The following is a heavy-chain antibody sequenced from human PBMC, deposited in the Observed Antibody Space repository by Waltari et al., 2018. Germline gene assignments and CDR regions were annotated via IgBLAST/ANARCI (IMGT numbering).Heavy chain of an antibody. V-gene: IGHV3-7*01. CDR3: ARDGGGGSFQL. CDR2: IKQDGSDK. Sequence: EVQLVESGGGLVQPGGSLRLSCAASGFTFSMYWMTWVRQAPGKGVETVANIKQDGSDKYDVASVKGRFTVSKDNAKNSLYLQMHSLRAEDTGVYYCARDGGGGSFQLWGQGTLVTVSS. J-gene: IGHJ1*01. CDR1: GFTFSMYW. D-gene: IGHD3-16*01.